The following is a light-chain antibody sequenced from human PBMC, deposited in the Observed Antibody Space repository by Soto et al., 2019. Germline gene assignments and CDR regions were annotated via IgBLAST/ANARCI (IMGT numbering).Light chain of an antibody. V-gene: IGKV3-11*01. CDR2: DAS. Sequence: EIVLTQSPATLSLSPGERATLSCRASQSVSSYLAWYQQKPGQAPSLLIYDASNRATCIPARFSGSGSGTDFTITIRTLAPEDFAVYQCQKRSNSLTFGGGTKLEIK. CDR1: QSVSSY. J-gene: IGKJ4*01. CDR3: QKRSNSLT.